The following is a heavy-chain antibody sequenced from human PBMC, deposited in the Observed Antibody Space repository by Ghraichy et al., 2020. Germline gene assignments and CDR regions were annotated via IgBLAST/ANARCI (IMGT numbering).Heavy chain of an antibody. CDR2: ISSSSSYI. D-gene: IGHD3-22*01. CDR1: GFTFSSYS. Sequence: GGSLRLSCAASGFTFSSYSMNWVRQAPGKGLEWVSSISSSSSYIYYADSVKGRFTISRDNAKNSLYLQMNSLRAEDTAVYYCARVPYYYDSSGYSDYWGQGTLVTVSS. V-gene: IGHV3-21*01. J-gene: IGHJ4*02. CDR3: ARVPYYYDSSGYSDY.